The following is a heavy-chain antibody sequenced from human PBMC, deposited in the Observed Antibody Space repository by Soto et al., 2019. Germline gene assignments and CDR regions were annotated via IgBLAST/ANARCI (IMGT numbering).Heavy chain of an antibody. CDR2: IWTNGGT. V-gene: IGHV3-66*01. D-gene: IGHD2-15*01. CDR3: ARAEVDMPTP. CDR1: GFSVTASY. Sequence: EMYLVDSGGGLVQPGGSLRLSCAASGFSVTASYMIWVRQAPGKGLEFVSVIWTNGGTLYADSVKGRFILSRDNSMNTVYLQMNSLRVEDTAVDYCARAEVDMPTPWGQGTLVTVSS. J-gene: IGHJ5*02.